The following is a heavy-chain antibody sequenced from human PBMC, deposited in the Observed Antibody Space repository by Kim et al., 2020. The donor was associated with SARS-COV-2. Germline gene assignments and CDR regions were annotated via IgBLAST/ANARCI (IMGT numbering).Heavy chain of an antibody. CDR2: ISAYNGNT. D-gene: IGHD3-22*01. CDR3: ARDRSHYYDSSGYYYQDHFDY. J-gene: IGHJ4*02. CDR1: GYTFTSYG. Sequence: ASVKVSCKASGYTFTSYGISWVRQAPGQGLEWMGWISAYNGNTNHAQKLQGRVTMTTDTSTSTAYMELRSLRSDDTAVYYCARDRSHYYDSSGYYYQDHFDYWGQGTLVTVSS. V-gene: IGHV1-18*04.